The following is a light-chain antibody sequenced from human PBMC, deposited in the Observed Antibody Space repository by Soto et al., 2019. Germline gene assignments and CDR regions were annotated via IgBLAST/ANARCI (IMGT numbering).Light chain of an antibody. CDR2: QDV. CDR3: QAWDSSTSHVV. Sequence: SYELTQPPSVSVSPGQTASITCSGDKLGDKYACWYQQQPGQSPVLVIYQDVKRPSGIPGRFSGSNSGNTATLTISGTQTMDEADYYCQAWDSSTSHVVFGGGTKLTVL. V-gene: IGLV3-1*01. CDR1: KLGDKY. J-gene: IGLJ2*01.